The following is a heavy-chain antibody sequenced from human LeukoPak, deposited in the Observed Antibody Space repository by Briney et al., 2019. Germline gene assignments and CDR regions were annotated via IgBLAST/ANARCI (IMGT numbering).Heavy chain of an antibody. Sequence: GGSLRLSCAASGFTFSDYYMSWIRQAPGKGLEWVSYISSSGSTIYYADSVKGRFTISRDNAKDSLYLQMNSLRAEDTAVYYCARCGVGATVYYYYMDVWGKGTTVTVSS. J-gene: IGHJ6*03. CDR2: ISSSGSTI. V-gene: IGHV3-11*04. CDR3: ARCGVGATVYYYYMDV. D-gene: IGHD1-26*01. CDR1: GFTFSDYY.